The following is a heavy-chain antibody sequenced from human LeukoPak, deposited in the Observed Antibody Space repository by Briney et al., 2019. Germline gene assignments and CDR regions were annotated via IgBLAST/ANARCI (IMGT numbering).Heavy chain of an antibody. CDR3: ARMATIRRNAYDI. CDR2: INHSGST. J-gene: IGHJ3*02. Sequence: PSETLSLTCAVYGGSFSGYYWSWIRQAPGKGLEWIGEINHSGSTNYNPSLKSRLTISVDTSENQFSLKLSSVTAADTAVYYCARMATIRRNAYDIWGQGTMVTVSS. V-gene: IGHV4-34*01. CDR1: GGSFSGYY. D-gene: IGHD5-24*01.